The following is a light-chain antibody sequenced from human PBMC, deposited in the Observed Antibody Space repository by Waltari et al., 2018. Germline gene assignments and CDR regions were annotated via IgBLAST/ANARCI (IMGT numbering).Light chain of an antibody. Sequence: EIVLTQSPGTLSLSPGERATLSCRASQSVSSSYLNWYQQKPGQPPRLLIDGASNRATGIPERFSGSGSGTDFTLTISRLKPEDFAVYYCQQFDGSLYTFGQGTKLETK. CDR2: GAS. V-gene: IGKV3-20*01. J-gene: IGKJ2*01. CDR3: QQFDGSLYT. CDR1: QSVSSSY.